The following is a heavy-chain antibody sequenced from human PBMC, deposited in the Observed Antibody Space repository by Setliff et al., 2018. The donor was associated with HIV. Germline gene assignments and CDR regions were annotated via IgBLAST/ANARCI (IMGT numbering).Heavy chain of an antibody. CDR2: FHYSATT. J-gene: IGHJ3*02. Sequence: KTSETLSLTCSVSGGSISSGSYYWGWIRQPPGKGLEWIASFHYSATTSYNPSLRSRVTISVDTSKNHFSLKLTSVTAADTATYYCARPLTTSYNFLGDAFAIWGQGTMVTV. D-gene: IGHD3-3*01. V-gene: IGHV4-39*02. CDR1: GGSISSGSYY. CDR3: ARPLTTSYNFLGDAFAI.